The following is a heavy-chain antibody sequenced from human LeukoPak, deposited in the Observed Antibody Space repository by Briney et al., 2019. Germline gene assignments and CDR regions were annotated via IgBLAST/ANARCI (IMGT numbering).Heavy chain of an antibody. CDR1: GFTFSSYS. D-gene: IGHD3-3*01. J-gene: IGHJ3*02. CDR2: ISSSSSTI. CDR3: ARKSGYDAFDI. V-gene: IGHV3-48*01. Sequence: GGSLRLSCAASGFTFSSYSMNWVRQAPGKGLEWVSYISSSSSTIYYADSVKGRFTISRDNAKNSLYLQMNSLRAEDTAVYYCARKSGYDAFDIWGQGTMVTVSS.